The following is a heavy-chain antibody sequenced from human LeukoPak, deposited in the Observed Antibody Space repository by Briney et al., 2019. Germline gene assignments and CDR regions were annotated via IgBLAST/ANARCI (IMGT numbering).Heavy chain of an antibody. V-gene: IGHV4-39*01. CDR2: MYYSGST. Sequence: PSETPSLTCTVSGGSFTSSTYYWGWIRQPPGKGLEWIGSMYYSGSTYYNQSLKSRLIISVDTSTNQFSLKLTSVTAADTAMYYCARQYYDSSGYYPWYFDYWGQGTLVTVSS. CDR1: GGSFTSSTYY. D-gene: IGHD3-22*01. CDR3: ARQYYDSSGYYPWYFDY. J-gene: IGHJ4*02.